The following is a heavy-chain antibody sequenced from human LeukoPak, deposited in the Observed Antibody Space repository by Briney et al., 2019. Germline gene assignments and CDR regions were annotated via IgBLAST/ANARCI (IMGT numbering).Heavy chain of an antibody. CDR1: GGSISSSSYY. V-gene: IGHV4-39*01. D-gene: IGHD3-22*01. J-gene: IGHJ4*02. Sequence: PSETLSLTCTVSGGSISSSSYYWGWIRQPPGKGLEWIGSIYYSGSTYYNPSLKSRVTISVDTSKNQFSLKLSSVTAADTAVYYCARRLGSYDSSGYYLRDDYWGQGTLVTVSS. CDR3: ARRLGSYDSSGYYLRDDY. CDR2: IYYSGST.